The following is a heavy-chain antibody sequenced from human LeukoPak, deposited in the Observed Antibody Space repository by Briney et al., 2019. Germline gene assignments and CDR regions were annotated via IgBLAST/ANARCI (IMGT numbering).Heavy chain of an antibody. J-gene: IGHJ4*02. Sequence: SVKVSCKASGGAFSSSTITRVRQARGHGLEWMGGIIPLFGTTNYAQKFRGRVTITADAPTSTAYMDLSSLTSDDTAVYFCAIGHGNNAPIDSWGQGTLVTVSS. CDR2: IIPLFGTT. CDR1: GGAFSSST. CDR3: AIGHGNNAPIDS. V-gene: IGHV1-69*13. D-gene: IGHD2/OR15-2a*01.